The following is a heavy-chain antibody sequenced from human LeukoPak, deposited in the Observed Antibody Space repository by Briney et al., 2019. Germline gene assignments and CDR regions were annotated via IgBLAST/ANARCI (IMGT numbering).Heavy chain of an antibody. CDR1: GGSISSGGYY. CDR2: IYHSGST. CDR3: ARGSVVVAASFDY. D-gene: IGHD2-15*01. Sequence: PSQTLSLTCTVSGGSISSGGYYWSWIRQPPGKGLEWIGYIYHSGSTYYNPSLKSRVTISVDRSKNQFSLKLSSVTAADTAVYYCARGSVVVAASFDYWGQGTLVTVSS. J-gene: IGHJ4*02. V-gene: IGHV4-30-2*01.